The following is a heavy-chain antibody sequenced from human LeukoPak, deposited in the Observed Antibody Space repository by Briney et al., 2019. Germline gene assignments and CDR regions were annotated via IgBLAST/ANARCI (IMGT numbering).Heavy chain of an antibody. Sequence: KSGGSLRLSCAASGFTFSSYSMNWVRQAPGKGLEWVSSISSSSSYIYYADSVKGRFTISRDNAKNSLYLQMNSLRAEDTAVYYCARATIMGQNDAFDIWGQGTMVTVSS. CDR3: ARATIMGQNDAFDI. CDR2: ISSSSSYI. J-gene: IGHJ3*02. D-gene: IGHD1-26*01. V-gene: IGHV3-21*01. CDR1: GFTFSSYS.